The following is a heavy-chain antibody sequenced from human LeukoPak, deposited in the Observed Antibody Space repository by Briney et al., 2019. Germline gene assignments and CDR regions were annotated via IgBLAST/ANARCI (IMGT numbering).Heavy chain of an antibody. V-gene: IGHV3-33*01. CDR2: IWHDGSHK. CDR1: GSSFDTYA. J-gene: IGHJ4*02. CDR3: AREIFGSGSYLDF. Sequence: GGSLRLSCAASGSSFDTYAMHWVRQAPGQGLEWVALIWHDGSHKFYSNSVRGQFTISRDNSKNTVYLQMNNLRPDDTAVYYCAREIFGSGSYLDFWGQGTLVTVSS. D-gene: IGHD3-10*01.